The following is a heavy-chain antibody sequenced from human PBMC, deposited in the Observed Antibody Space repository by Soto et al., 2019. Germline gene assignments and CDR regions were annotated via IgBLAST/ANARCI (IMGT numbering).Heavy chain of an antibody. CDR3: ASAMADY. CDR1: GFTFSSYG. CDR2: ISYDGSNK. D-gene: IGHD5-18*01. Sequence: QVQLVESGGGVVQPGRSLRLSCAASGFTFSSYGMHWVRQAPGKGLEWVAVISYDGSNKYYADSVKGRFTISRENSKKTLYLQMNSLRAEDTAVYYCASAMADYWGQGTLVTVSS. J-gene: IGHJ4*02. V-gene: IGHV3-30*03.